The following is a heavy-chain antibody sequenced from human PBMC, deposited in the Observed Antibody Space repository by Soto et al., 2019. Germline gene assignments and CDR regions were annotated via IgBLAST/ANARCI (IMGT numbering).Heavy chain of an antibody. D-gene: IGHD4-17*01. CDR3: AREYGDYEWDAFDI. V-gene: IGHV3-33*01. J-gene: IGHJ3*02. CDR1: GFTFSSYG. CDR2: IWYDGSNK. Sequence: QVQLVESGGGVVQPGRSLRLSCAASGFTFSSYGMHWVRQAPGKGLEWVAVIWYDGSNKYYADSVKGRFTISRDNSKNTLYLQMNSLRAEDTAVYYCAREYGDYEWDAFDIWGQGTMVTVSS.